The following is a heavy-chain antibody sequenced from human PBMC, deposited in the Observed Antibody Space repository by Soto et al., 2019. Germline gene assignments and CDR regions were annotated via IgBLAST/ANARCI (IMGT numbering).Heavy chain of an antibody. CDR2: IYPGDSDT. Sequence: GASLQISGKGSGYKFTSYWSGWVRQMPGKGLEWMGIIYPGDSDTRYSPSFQGQVTISADKSISTAYLQWSSLKASDTAMYYCARADYYYYYMDVWGKGTTVTVSS. CDR1: GYKFTSYW. CDR3: ARADYYYYYMDV. J-gene: IGHJ6*03. V-gene: IGHV5-51*01.